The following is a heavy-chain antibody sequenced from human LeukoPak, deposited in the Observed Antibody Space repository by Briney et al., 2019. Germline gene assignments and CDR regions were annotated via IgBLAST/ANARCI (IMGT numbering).Heavy chain of an antibody. D-gene: IGHD3-9*01. J-gene: IGHJ4*02. CDR3: ARAVTYHDVLTGYYRDYFDY. CDR2: INHSETT. Sequence: SETPSLTCAVYGGSFSGYYWSWIRQPPGKGLEWIGEINHSETTNYNPSLKSRVTISVDTSKNQFSLKLSSVTAADTAVYYCARAVTYHDVLTGYYRDYFDYWGQGILVTVSS. V-gene: IGHV4-34*01. CDR1: GGSFSGYY.